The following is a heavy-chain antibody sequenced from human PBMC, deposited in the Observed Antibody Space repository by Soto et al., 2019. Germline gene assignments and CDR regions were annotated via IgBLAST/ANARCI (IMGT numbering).Heavy chain of an antibody. V-gene: IGHV5-51*01. Sequence: PGEPLKISCKGSGYSFTSYWIGWVRQMPGKGLEWMGIIYPGDSHTRYSPYFQGQVTISADKSISTAYLQWSSLKASDTAMYYCARLVAPDNINVWFDPWGLGTLVTVS. CDR3: ARLVAPDNINVWFDP. CDR2: IYPGDSHT. CDR1: GYSFTSYW. D-gene: IGHD5-12*01. J-gene: IGHJ5*02.